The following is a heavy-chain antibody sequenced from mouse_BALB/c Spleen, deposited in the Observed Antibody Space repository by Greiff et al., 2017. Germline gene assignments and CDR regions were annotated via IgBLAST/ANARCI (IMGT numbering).Heavy chain of an antibody. CDR1: GFNIKDTY. Sequence: EVQLQQSGAELVKPGASVKLSCTASGFNIKDTYMHWVKQRPEQGLEWIGRIDPANGNTKYDPKFQGKATITADTSSNTPYLQLSSLTSEDTAVYYCARGAMGYDYDYFDYWGQGTTLTVSS. CDR2: IDPANGNT. CDR3: ARGAMGYDYDYFDY. J-gene: IGHJ2*01. V-gene: IGHV14-3*02. D-gene: IGHD2-4*01.